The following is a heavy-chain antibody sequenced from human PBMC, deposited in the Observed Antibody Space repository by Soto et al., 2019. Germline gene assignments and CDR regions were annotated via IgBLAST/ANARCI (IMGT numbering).Heavy chain of an antibody. D-gene: IGHD6-13*01. CDR2: IIPIFGTA. J-gene: IGHJ4*02. V-gene: IGHV1-69*13. CDR3: ARSSKSKGAAGPNDY. CDR1: GGTFSSYA. Sequence: SVKVSCKASGGTFSSYAISWVRQAPGQGLEWKGGIIPIFGTANYAQKFQGRVTITADESTSTAYMELSSLRSEDTAVYYCARSSKSKGAAGPNDYWGQGTLVTVSS.